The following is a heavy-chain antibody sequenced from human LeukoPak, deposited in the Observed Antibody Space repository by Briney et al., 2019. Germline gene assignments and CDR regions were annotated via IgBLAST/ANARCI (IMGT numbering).Heavy chain of an antibody. V-gene: IGHV3-30*01. Sequence: PGRSLRLSCAASGFTFSSYAMHWVRQAPGKGLEWVAVISYDGSNKYYADSVKGRFTISRDNSKNTLYLQMNSLRAEDTAVYYCARAVSGVATFDYWGQGTLVTVSS. CDR2: ISYDGSNK. CDR1: GFTFSSYA. CDR3: ARAVSGVATFDY. D-gene: IGHD5-12*01. J-gene: IGHJ4*02.